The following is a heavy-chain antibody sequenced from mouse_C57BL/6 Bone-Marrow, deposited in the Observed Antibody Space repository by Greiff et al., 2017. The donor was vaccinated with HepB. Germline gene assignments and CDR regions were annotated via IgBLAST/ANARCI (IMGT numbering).Heavy chain of an antibody. Sequence: QVQLKQPGAELVKPGASVKMSCKASGYTFTSYWITWVKQRPGQGLEWIGDIYPGSGSTNYNEKFKSKATLTVDTSSSTAYMQLSSLTSEDSAVYYCASRVITTVVATDYWGQGTTLTVSS. J-gene: IGHJ2*01. CDR3: ASRVITTVVATDY. D-gene: IGHD1-1*01. CDR1: GYTFTSYW. V-gene: IGHV1-55*01. CDR2: IYPGSGST.